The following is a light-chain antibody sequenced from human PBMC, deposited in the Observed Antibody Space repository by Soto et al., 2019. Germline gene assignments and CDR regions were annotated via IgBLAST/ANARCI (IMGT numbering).Light chain of an antibody. CDR2: GNS. V-gene: IGLV1-40*01. CDR1: SSNIGAGYD. CDR3: QSYDSSRSGVV. Sequence: QSVLTQPPSVSGAPGQRVTISCTGSSSNIGAGYDVHWYQQLPGTAPKLLIYGNSNRPSGVPDRLSGSKSGTSASLAITGLQAEDEADYYCQSYDSSRSGVVFGGGTKLTVL. J-gene: IGLJ2*01.